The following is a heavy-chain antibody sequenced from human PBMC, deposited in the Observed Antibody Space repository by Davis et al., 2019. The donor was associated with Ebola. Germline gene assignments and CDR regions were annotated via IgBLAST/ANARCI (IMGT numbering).Heavy chain of an antibody. CDR2: INHSGST. J-gene: IGHJ4*02. V-gene: IGHV4-34*01. CDR1: GGSFSGYY. Sequence: SETLSLTCAVYGGSFSGYYWSWIRQPPGKGLEWIGEINHSGSTNYNPSLKSRVTISVDTSKSQLSLKLRSVAAADTAVYYCARVPERVSPVDHWGQGTLVIVSS. CDR3: ARVPERVSPVDH.